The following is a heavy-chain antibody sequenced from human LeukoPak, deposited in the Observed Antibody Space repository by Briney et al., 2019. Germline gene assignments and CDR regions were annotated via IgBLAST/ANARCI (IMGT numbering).Heavy chain of an antibody. CDR1: GYSFTSYW. Sequence: GEALKISCKGSGYSFTSYWIGCVRQMPGKGLEWMGIIYPGDSDTRYSPSFQGQVTISADKSIGTAYLQWSSLKASDTAMYYCAIPMDRGTLYAHYWGQGTLVTVSS. V-gene: IGHV5-51*01. D-gene: IGHD2/OR15-2a*01. J-gene: IGHJ4*02. CDR3: AIPMDRGTLYAHY. CDR2: IYPGDSDT.